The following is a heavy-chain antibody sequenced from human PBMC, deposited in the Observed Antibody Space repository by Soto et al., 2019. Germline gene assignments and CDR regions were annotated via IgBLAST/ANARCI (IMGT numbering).Heavy chain of an antibody. V-gene: IGHV3-74*01. CDR3: ARLGGFDPALDC. J-gene: IGHJ4*02. Sequence: EVQLVESGGGVVQPGGSLRLSCAASGFSFSRHWMHWVHQVPGQGLKWVSRIDNAGVGTSYADSVKGRFTMSRDNATNTLNLQMNDLRVEDTAVYFCARLGGFDPALDCGCQGAMLAVSA. D-gene: IGHD1-26*01. CDR2: IDNAGVGT. CDR1: GFSFSRHW.